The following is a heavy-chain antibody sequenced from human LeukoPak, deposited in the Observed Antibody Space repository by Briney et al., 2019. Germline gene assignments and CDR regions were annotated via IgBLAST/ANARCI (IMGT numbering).Heavy chain of an antibody. D-gene: IGHD5-24*01. J-gene: IGHJ4*02. Sequence: GGSLRLSCAASGFTFSSYGMHWVRQAPGKGLEWVAVISYDGSNKYYADSVKGRFTISRDNSKNTLYLQMNSLRAEDTAVYYCAKIGVEMATIAFDYWGQGTLVTVSS. CDR1: GFTFSSYG. V-gene: IGHV3-30*18. CDR2: ISYDGSNK. CDR3: AKIGVEMATIAFDY.